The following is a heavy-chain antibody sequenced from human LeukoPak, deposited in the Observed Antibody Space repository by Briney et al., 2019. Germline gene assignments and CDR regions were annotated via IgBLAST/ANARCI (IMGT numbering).Heavy chain of an antibody. V-gene: IGHV4-30-4*01. CDR2: IYYSGST. Sequence: SETLSLTCTVSGGSISSGDYYWSWIRQPPGKGLEWIGYIYYSGSTYYNPSLKSRVTISVDTSKNQFYLKLSSVTAADTAVYYCARGGEVVPAAIGYFDYWGQGTLVTVSS. CDR3: ARGGEVVPAAIGYFDY. CDR1: GGSISSGDYY. J-gene: IGHJ4*02. D-gene: IGHD2-2*02.